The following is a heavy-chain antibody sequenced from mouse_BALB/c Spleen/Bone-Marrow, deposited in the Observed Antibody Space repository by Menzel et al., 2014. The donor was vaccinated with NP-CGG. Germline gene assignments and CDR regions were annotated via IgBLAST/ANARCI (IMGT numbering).Heavy chain of an antibody. J-gene: IGHJ4*01. CDR3: ARPIFL. Sequence: QVQLQQSGAELARPGASVKLSCKASRYTFTSYWMQWVKQRPGQGLEWIGAIYPGDGDTRYTQKFKGKATLTADKSSSTASLQLSSLTSEDTAVYYCARPIFLWGQGTSVTVSS. V-gene: IGHV1-87*01. CDR1: RYTFTSYW. CDR2: IYPGDGDT.